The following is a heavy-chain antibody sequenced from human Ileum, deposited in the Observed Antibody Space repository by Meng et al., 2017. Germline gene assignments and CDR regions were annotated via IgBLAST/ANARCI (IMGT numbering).Heavy chain of an antibody. CDR2: IYHSGST. Sequence: LLSSGQGRLMPSGISSVTCAVACGSINSSNWWSLVRQPPGKELEWIGEIYHSGSTNYNPSLKSRVTRSVDKPKNQFSLKLSSLTAADTAVYYCARGGPWFDPWGQGTLVTVSS. CDR1: CGSINSSNW. J-gene: IGHJ5*02. CDR3: ARGGPWFDP. V-gene: IGHV4-4*02.